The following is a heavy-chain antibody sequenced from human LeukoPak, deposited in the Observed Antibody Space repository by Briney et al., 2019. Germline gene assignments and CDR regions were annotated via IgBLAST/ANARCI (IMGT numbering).Heavy chain of an antibody. V-gene: IGHV1-69*04. CDR2: IIPMLGIT. J-gene: IGHJ3*02. CDR3: ARGMPENTEPRLDI. D-gene: IGHD2-2*01. Sequence: AASVKVSCKASRGTFSSYVISWVRQAPGQGLEWMGRIIPMLGITNYAQKFQGRVTITADKSTNTAYMELSSLRSEDTAKYYCARGMPENTEPRLDIWGQGTMVTVSS. CDR1: RGTFSSYV.